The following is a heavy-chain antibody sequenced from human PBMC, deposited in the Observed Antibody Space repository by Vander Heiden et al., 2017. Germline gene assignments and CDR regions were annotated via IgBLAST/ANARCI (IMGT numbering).Heavy chain of an antibody. CDR3: TTAVSPHYYDSSGYPFDY. V-gene: IGHV3-15*01. Sequence: EVQLVESGGGLVKPGGSLRLSCAASGFTFSNAWMSWVRQAPGKGLEWVGRIKSKTDGGTTDYAAPVKGRFTISRDDSKNTLYLQMNSLKTEDTAVYYCTTAVSPHYYDSSGYPFDYWGQGTLVTVSS. CDR2: IKSKTDGGTT. J-gene: IGHJ4*02. CDR1: GFTFSNAW. D-gene: IGHD3-22*01.